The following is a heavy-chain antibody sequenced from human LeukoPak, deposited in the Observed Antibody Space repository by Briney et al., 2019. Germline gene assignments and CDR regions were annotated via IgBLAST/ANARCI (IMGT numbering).Heavy chain of an antibody. Sequence: PGGSLRLSCTASGFILSSYSMNCIRQAPGKGLEWVSYISSSSSTIYYADSVKGRFTISRDNAKNSLYLQMNSLRAEDTAVYYCARDRGDGDIDGPYFDYWGQGTLVTVSS. D-gene: IGHD2-15*01. CDR3: ARDRGDGDIDGPYFDY. J-gene: IGHJ4*02. V-gene: IGHV3-48*01. CDR2: ISSSSSTI. CDR1: GFILSSYS.